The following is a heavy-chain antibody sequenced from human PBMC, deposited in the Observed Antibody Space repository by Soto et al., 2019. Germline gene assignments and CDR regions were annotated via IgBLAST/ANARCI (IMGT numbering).Heavy chain of an antibody. CDR2: ISGSGGST. V-gene: IGHV3-23*01. D-gene: IGHD2-15*01. CDR3: ANLPSIVVVVAATSGYYGMDV. J-gene: IGHJ6*02. CDR1: GFTFSSYA. Sequence: EVQLLESGGGLVQPGGSLRLSCAASGFTFSSYAMSGVRQAPGKGLEWVSAISGSGGSTYYADTVKGRFTISRDNSKNTLYLQMNSLRAEDTAVYYCANLPSIVVVVAATSGYYGMDVWGQGTTATVSS.